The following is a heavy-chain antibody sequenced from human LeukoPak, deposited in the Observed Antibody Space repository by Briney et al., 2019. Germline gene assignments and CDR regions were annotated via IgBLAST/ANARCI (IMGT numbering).Heavy chain of an antibody. CDR2: IYSSGST. V-gene: IGHV4-59*08. J-gene: IGHJ4*02. CDR1: GCSITGYH. CDR3: ARQNGGNPFDY. D-gene: IGHD4-23*01. Sequence: SETLSLTCTVSGCSITGYHWSWIRQPPGKGLEWIGYIYSSGSTNYNPSLKSRVTISVDTSKNQFSLKLSSVTAADTAVYYCARQNGGNPFDYWGQGTLVTVSS.